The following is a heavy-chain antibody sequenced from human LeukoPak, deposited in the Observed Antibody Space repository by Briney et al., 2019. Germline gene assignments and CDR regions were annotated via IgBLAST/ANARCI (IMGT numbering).Heavy chain of an antibody. D-gene: IGHD6-19*01. V-gene: IGHV3-30*03. CDR2: ISYDGSNK. CDR1: GFAFSNYW. CDR3: ARSRGSGWYWAFDI. Sequence: GGSLRLSCIASGFAFSNYWMNWVRQAPGKGLEWVAVISYDGSNKYYADSVKGRFTISRDNSKNTLYLQMNSLRAEDTAVCYCARSRGSGWYWAFDIWGQGTMVAVSS. J-gene: IGHJ3*02.